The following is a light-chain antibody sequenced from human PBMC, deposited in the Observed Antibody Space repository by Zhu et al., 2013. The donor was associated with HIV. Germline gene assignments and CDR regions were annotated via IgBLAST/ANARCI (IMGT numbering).Light chain of an antibody. CDR1: QSISEY. Sequence: DIQMTQSPSTLSASIGDRVTITCRASQSISEYLAWYQQKPGKAPKLLIYKASSLESGVPSRFSGSGSGTEFTLTISSLQPDDFATYYCQQYDSLPFTFGQGTKLKIK. CDR2: KAS. CDR3: QQYDSLPFT. V-gene: IGKV1-5*03. J-gene: IGKJ2*01.